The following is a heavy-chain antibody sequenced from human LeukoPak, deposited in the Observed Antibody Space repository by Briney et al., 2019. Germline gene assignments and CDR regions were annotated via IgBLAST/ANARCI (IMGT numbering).Heavy chain of an antibody. CDR3: ATDVIGLIKIVRRPFDI. V-gene: IGHV1-24*01. Sequence: ASVQVSCKLSGHTLSELSMHWVRQAPRKGREWMGGFDPEHGEIVYAQKLQSRITLTEDTSKDTAYMNLSSLTFDDTAVYYCATDVIGLIKIVRRPFDIWGQGTMVTVSS. D-gene: IGHD2-21*01. J-gene: IGHJ3*02. CDR1: GHTLSELS. CDR2: FDPEHGEI.